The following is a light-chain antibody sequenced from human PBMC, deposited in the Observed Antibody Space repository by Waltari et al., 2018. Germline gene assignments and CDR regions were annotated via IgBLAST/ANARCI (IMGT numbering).Light chain of an antibody. V-gene: IGLV3-21*04. CDR3: QVWDSDSDHVV. CDR2: YAS. Sequence: SYVLTQPPSVSVAPGQTARITCGGNNIGSKSVPWYQQRPGQAPVLVIYYASDWPSGIPERISGSNSGNTATLTISRVEAGDEADYYCQVWDSDSDHVVFGGGTRVTVL. J-gene: IGLJ2*01. CDR1: NIGSKS.